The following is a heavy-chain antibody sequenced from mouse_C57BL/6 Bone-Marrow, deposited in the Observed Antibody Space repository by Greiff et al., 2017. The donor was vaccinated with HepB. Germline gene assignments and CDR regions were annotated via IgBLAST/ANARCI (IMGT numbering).Heavy chain of an antibody. J-gene: IGHJ3*01. CDR1: GFTFSSYG. V-gene: IGHV5-6*01. D-gene: IGHD2-10*02. CDR2: ISSGGSYT. Sequence: EVMLVESGGDLVKPGGSLKLSCAASGFTFSSYGMSWVRQTPYKRLEWVATISSGGSYTYYPDSVKGRITISRDKTKNTLYLQMSSLKSEDTAMYYCARSRMGGFADWGQGTLVTVSA. CDR3: ARSRMGGFAD.